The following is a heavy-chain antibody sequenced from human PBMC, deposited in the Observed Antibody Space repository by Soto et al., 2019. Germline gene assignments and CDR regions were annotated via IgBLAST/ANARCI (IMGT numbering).Heavy chain of an antibody. CDR2: IYYSGST. Sequence: SETLCLTRTVAGGSISSYYWSWIRQPPGKGLEWIGYIYYSGSTNYNPSLKSRVTISVDTSKNQFSLKLSSVTAADTAVYYCARHSSSSRAFDIWGQGTMVTVSS. CDR1: GGSISSYY. V-gene: IGHV4-59*08. J-gene: IGHJ3*02. D-gene: IGHD6-6*01. CDR3: ARHSSSSRAFDI.